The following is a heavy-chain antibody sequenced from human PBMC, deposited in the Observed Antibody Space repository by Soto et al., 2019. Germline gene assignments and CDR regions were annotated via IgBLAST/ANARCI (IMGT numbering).Heavy chain of an antibody. Sequence: PGGSLRLSCAASGFTFSSYAMSWVRQAPGKGLEWVSAISGSGGSTYYADSVKGRFTISRDNSKNTLYLQMNSLRAEDTAVYYCAKHPYDILTGYSDFWGKGTLVTVSS. CDR1: GFTFSSYA. V-gene: IGHV3-23*01. CDR2: ISGSGGST. D-gene: IGHD3-9*01. CDR3: AKHPYDILTGYSDF. J-gene: IGHJ4*02.